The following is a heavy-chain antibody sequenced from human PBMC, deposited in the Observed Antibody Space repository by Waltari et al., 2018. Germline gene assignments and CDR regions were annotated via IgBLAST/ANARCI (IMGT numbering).Heavy chain of an antibody. V-gene: IGHV3-74*01. D-gene: IGHD6-13*01. J-gene: IGHJ6*02. CDR2: INGDGSTS. CDR3: ARLAPKTYRSPVPGRDYYYGLDV. Sequence: EEQLVESGGGLVQPGDSLRLSCAVSGFTYSTPWMHSVRQAPGKGLVWVSRINGDGSTSNYADSVKGRFTISRDNTKKTLYLQMKRLRVEDTAVYYCARLAPKTYRSPVPGRDYYYGLDVWGQGTTVTVSS. CDR1: GFTYSTPW.